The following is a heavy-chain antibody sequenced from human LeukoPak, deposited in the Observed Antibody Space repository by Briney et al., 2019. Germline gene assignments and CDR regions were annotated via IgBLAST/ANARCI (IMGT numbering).Heavy chain of an antibody. V-gene: IGHV3-43*01. Sequence: GGSLRLSCAASGFTFDDYTMHWVRQAPGKGLEWVSLISWDGGSTYYADSVKGRFTISRDNSKNTLYLQMNSLRADDTAVYYCAKGGSSYSEMDYWGQGTLVTVSS. J-gene: IGHJ4*02. CDR2: ISWDGGST. CDR1: GFTFDDYT. D-gene: IGHD4-11*01. CDR3: AKGGSSYSEMDY.